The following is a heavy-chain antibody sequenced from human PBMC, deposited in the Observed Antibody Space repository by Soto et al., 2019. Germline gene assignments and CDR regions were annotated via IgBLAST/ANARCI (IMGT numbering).Heavy chain of an antibody. CDR3: ARGGEGIPAHRY. V-gene: IGHV1-69*08. CDR2: IVPILGAG. D-gene: IGHD3-16*01. J-gene: IGHJ4*02. Sequence: SVKVSCKASGDTFTTYTINWVRQAPGQGLEWMGGIVPILGAGNYAQKFQGRVTITADRSTTTAYLDLSSLRSDDTAVYYCARGGEGIPAHRYWGQGTLVTVSS. CDR1: GDTFTTYT.